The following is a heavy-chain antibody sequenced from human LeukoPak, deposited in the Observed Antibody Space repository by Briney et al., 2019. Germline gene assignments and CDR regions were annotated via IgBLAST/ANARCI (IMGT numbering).Heavy chain of an antibody. CDR1: GFSLSKVW. CDR2: IKTKTDGGTT. D-gene: IGHD4-17*01. Sequence: GALRLSCTASGFSLSKVWMSWVRQAPGQGLEWVGHIKTKTDGGTTEYVAPVRGRFIISRDDSGDTLYLQMNSLKIEDTAVYYCTTVDYGDLTPAASSDYWGQGTLVTVSS. J-gene: IGHJ4*02. V-gene: IGHV3-15*01. CDR3: TTVDYGDLTPAASSDY.